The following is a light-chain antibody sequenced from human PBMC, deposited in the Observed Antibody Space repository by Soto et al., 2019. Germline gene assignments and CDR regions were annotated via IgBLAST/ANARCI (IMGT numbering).Light chain of an antibody. J-gene: IGKJ2*01. Sequence: DIQMTQSPSSLSASVGDRVTITCRASQSIRTYLNWYQQKPGKAPKLLIYAASSLQSGVPLRFNGSGSETAFTLTISSLQPEDFATYYCQRSFRTPRDTFGQGTKLEIK. CDR1: QSIRTY. CDR2: AAS. CDR3: QRSFRTPRDT. V-gene: IGKV1-39*01.